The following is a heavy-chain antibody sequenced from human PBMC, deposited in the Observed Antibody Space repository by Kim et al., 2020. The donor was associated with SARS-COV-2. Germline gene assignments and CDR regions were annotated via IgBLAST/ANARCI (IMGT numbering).Heavy chain of an antibody. J-gene: IGHJ4*02. CDR3: AKEGHSSGWYLRANFDY. CDR1: GFTFDDYA. Sequence: GGSLRLSCAASGFTFDDYAMHWVRQAPGKGLEWVSLISGDGGSTYYADSVKGRFTISRDNSKNSLYLQMNSLRTEDTALYYCAKEGHSSGWYLRANFDYWGQGTLVTVSS. CDR2: ISGDGGST. D-gene: IGHD6-19*01. V-gene: IGHV3-43*02.